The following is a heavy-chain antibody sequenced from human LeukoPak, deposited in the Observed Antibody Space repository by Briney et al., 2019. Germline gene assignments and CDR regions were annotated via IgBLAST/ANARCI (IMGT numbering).Heavy chain of an antibody. Sequence: GGSLRLSCAASGFIFSTYAIHWVRQAPGKGLEWVAVISYDGTNKNYADSVKGRLTISRDNSKNTLYLQMNSLRAEDTAVYYCARTAARRFDYWGQGTLVTVSS. CDR3: ARTAARRFDY. D-gene: IGHD6-6*01. V-gene: IGHV3-30*04. CDR2: ISYDGTNK. J-gene: IGHJ4*02. CDR1: GFIFSTYA.